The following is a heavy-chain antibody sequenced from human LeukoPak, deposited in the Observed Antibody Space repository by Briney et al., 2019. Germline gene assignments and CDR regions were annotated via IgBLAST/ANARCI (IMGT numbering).Heavy chain of an antibody. CDR3: AKDPNGDYIGTFDI. CDR2: ILYDGSNK. J-gene: IGHJ3*02. CDR1: GFTFSNYG. D-gene: IGHD4-17*01. Sequence: GGSLRLSCAASGFTFSNYGMHWVRQAPGKGLEWVTFILYDGSNKYYADSVKGRFTISRDNSKNTLYLQMNSLRAEDTAVYYCAKDPNGDYIGTFDIWGQGTTVTVSS. V-gene: IGHV3-30*02.